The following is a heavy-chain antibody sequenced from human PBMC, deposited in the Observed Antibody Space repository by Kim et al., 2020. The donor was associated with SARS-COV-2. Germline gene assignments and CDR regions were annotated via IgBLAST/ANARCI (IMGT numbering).Heavy chain of an antibody. Sequence: SETLSLTCTVSGGSISSYYWSWIRQPPGKGLEWIGYIYYSGSTNYNPSLKSRVTISVDTSKNQFSLKLSSVTAADTAVYYCARVDLGVLWFGEVFSGGMDVWCQGTTVTVSS. CDR2: IYYSGST. V-gene: IGHV4-59*01. CDR1: GGSISSYY. D-gene: IGHD3-10*01. CDR3: ARVDLGVLWFGEVFSGGMDV. J-gene: IGHJ6*02.